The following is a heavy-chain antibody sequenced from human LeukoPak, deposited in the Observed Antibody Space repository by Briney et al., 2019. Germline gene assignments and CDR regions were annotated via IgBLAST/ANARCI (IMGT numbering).Heavy chain of an antibody. CDR2: INHSGST. Sequence: SETLSLTCAVYGGSFSGYYWSWIRQPPRKGLEWIGEINHSGSTNYNPSLKSRVTISVDTSKNQFSLKLSSVTAADTAVYYCARGPDSSGWHVWGQGTTVTVSS. V-gene: IGHV4-34*01. D-gene: IGHD6-19*01. CDR3: ARGPDSSGWHV. CDR1: GGSFSGYY. J-gene: IGHJ6*02.